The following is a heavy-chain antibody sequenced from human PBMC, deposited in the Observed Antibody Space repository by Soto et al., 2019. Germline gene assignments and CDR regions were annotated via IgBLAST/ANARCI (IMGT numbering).Heavy chain of an antibody. CDR3: ARGGGGWSYYFDY. V-gene: IGHV3-66*01. CDR2: IYSGGST. D-gene: IGHD6-19*01. Sequence: GGFLRISLANPWFAVHRKYLIWFCQASGKGLEWVSFIYSGGSTYYADSVKGRFTISRDTSKNTLYLQMNGLRDEDTAVYYCARGGGGWSYYFDYWGQGA. J-gene: IGHJ4*02. CDR1: WFAVHRKY.